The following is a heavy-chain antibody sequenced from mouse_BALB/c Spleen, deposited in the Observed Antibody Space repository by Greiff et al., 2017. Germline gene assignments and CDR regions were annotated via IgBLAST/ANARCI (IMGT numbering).Heavy chain of an antibody. CDR1: GYAFTSYL. CDR2: INPGSGGT. J-gene: IGHJ2*01. Sequence: QVQLQQSGAELVRPGPSVKVSCTASGYAFTSYLIEWVKQRPGQGLEWIGVINPGSGGTNYNEKFTGKATLTEDKSSSTAYMQRSILTSDDSAFYFSAGGEYLDDYWGQGTTLTVSS. CDR3: AGGEYLDDY. D-gene: IGHD2-10*02. V-gene: IGHV1-54*01.